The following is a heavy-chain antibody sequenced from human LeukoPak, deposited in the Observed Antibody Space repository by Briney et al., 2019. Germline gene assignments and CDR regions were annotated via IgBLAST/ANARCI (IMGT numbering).Heavy chain of an antibody. CDR2: ISGSGGST. V-gene: IGHV3-23*01. Sequence: PGGSLRLSCAASGFTFSSYGMSWVRQAPGKGLEWVSAISGSGGSTYYADSVKGRFTISRDNSKNTLYLQMNSLRAEDTAVYYCAKDSSGYSSSWYALSYYYYMDVWGKGTTVTISS. CDR1: GFTFSSYG. D-gene: IGHD6-13*01. J-gene: IGHJ6*03. CDR3: AKDSSGYSSSWYALSYYYYMDV.